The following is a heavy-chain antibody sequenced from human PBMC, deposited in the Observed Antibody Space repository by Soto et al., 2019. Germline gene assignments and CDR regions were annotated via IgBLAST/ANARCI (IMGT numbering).Heavy chain of an antibody. D-gene: IGHD6-13*01. J-gene: IGHJ4*02. CDR2: IYPGDSDT. CDR1: GYSFTSYW. V-gene: IGHV5-51*03. Sequence: EVQLVQSGAEVKKPGESLKISCKGSGYSFTSYWIGWVRQMPGKGLEWMGIIYPGDSDTRYSPSFQGQVTISADKSIXXAYLQWSSLKASDTARYYCARLVAAAGGLGGSFDYWGQGTLVTVSS. CDR3: ARLVAAAGGLGGSFDY.